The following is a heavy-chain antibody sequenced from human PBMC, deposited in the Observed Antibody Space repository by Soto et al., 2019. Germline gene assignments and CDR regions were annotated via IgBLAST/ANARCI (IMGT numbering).Heavy chain of an antibody. CDR2: INPNSGGT. Sequence: ASVKVSCKASGYTFTGYYMHWVRQAPGQGLEWMGWINPNSGGTNYAQKFQGRVTMTRDTSISTAYMELSRLRSDDTAVYYCARDLGLITGTTFHYYGMDVWGQGTTVTVSS. V-gene: IGHV1-2*02. CDR1: GYTFTGYY. J-gene: IGHJ6*02. CDR3: ARDLGLITGTTFHYYGMDV. D-gene: IGHD1-7*01.